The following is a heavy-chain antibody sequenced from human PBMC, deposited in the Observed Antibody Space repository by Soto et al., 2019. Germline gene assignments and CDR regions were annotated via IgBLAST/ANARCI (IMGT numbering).Heavy chain of an antibody. CDR2: IYPSGST. D-gene: IGHD2-2*01. CDR3: ATGRSDVVPGAMDT. J-gene: IGHJ5*02. CDR1: GGYFSSYY. Sequence: QVQLQESGPGLVKPSETLSLSCTVSGGYFSSYYCNWVRKSAGKGLEWIGGIYPSGSTTYNPSHKRRLTMSVEPSKNQFSLRLTSMTAAHTAAYYCATGRSDVVPGAMDTWGQGTLVTVSS. V-gene: IGHV4-4*07.